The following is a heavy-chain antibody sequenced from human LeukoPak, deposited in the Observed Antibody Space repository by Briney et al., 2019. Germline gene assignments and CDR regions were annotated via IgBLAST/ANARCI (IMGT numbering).Heavy chain of an antibody. CDR2: ISSSSSYT. Sequence: PGGSLRLSCTASGFTFSDYYMSWIRQAPGKGLEWVSYISSSSSYTKYADSVKGRFTISRDNARNSLYLQMNSLRAEDTAVYYCLPLLSRPYVEDGFDIWGQGTMVTVSS. V-gene: IGHV3-11*06. J-gene: IGHJ3*02. CDR3: LPLLSRPYVEDGFDI. D-gene: IGHD2/OR15-2a*01. CDR1: GFTFSDYY.